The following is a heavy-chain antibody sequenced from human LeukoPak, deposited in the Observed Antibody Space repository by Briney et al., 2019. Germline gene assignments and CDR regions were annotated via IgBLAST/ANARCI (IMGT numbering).Heavy chain of an antibody. CDR1: GGSFSGYY. Sequence: SETLSLTCAVYGGSFSGYYWSWIRQPPGKGLEWIGEINHSGSTNYNPSLKSRVTISVDTSKNQFSLKLSSVTAADTAVYYCARTLGSGYHLYYFDYWGQGTLVTVSS. J-gene: IGHJ4*02. CDR3: ARTLGSGYHLYYFDY. V-gene: IGHV4-34*01. D-gene: IGHD3-22*01. CDR2: INHSGST.